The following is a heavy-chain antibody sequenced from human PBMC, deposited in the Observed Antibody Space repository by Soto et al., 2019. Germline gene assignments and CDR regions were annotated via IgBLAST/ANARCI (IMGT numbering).Heavy chain of an antibody. CDR2: IIPILGIA. CDR3: ARDGGIVVVPASKENWFDP. D-gene: IGHD2-2*01. Sequence: QVQLVQSGAEVKKPGSSVKVSCKASGGTFSSYTISWVRQAPGQGREWMGRIIPILGIANYAQKFQGRVTITADKSTRTAYMELSSLRSEDTAVYYCARDGGIVVVPASKENWFDPWGQGTLVNVSS. CDR1: GGTFSSYT. V-gene: IGHV1-69*08. J-gene: IGHJ5*02.